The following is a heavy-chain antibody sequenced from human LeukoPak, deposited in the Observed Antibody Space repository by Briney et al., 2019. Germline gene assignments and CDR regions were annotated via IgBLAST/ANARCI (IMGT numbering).Heavy chain of an antibody. V-gene: IGHV4-30-4*01. Sequence: SETLSLTCTVSGGSISSGDYYWSWIRQPPGKGLEWIVYIYYSGSTYYNPSLKSRVTISVDTSKNQFSLKLSSVTAADTAVYYCARGYSRKYYDFWSGATGDAFDIWGQGTMVTVSS. CDR2: IYYSGST. D-gene: IGHD3-3*01. CDR1: GGSISSGDYY. J-gene: IGHJ3*02. CDR3: ARGYSRKYYDFWSGATGDAFDI.